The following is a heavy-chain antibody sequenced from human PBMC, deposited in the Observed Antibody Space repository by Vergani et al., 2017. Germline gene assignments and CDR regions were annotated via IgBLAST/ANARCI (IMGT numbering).Heavy chain of an antibody. J-gene: IGHJ2*01. CDR3: ARDPAGRRYFDL. V-gene: IGHV3-48*03. CDR1: GFTFSSYE. D-gene: IGHD1-26*01. Sequence: EVQLVESGGGLVQPGGSLRLSCAVSGFTFSSYEMNWVRQAPGKGLEWVSYISSSGSTIYYADSVKGRFTISRDNAKNSLYLQMNSLRAEDTAVYYCARDPAGRRYFDLWGRGTLVTVSS. CDR2: ISSSGSTI.